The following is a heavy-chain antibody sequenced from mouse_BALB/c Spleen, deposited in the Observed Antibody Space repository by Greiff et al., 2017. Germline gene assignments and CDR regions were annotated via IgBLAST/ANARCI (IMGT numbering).Heavy chain of an antibody. CDR3: ARGAGWDY. V-gene: IGHV1S81*02. Sequence: QVQLKQPGAELVKPGASVKLSCKASGYTFTSYWMHWVKQRPGQGLEWIGEINPSNGRTNYNEKFKSKATLTVDKSSSTAYMQLSSLTSEDSAVYYCARGAGWDYWGQGTTLTVSS. CDR2: INPSNGRT. D-gene: IGHD1-1*02. J-gene: IGHJ2*01. CDR1: GYTFTSYW.